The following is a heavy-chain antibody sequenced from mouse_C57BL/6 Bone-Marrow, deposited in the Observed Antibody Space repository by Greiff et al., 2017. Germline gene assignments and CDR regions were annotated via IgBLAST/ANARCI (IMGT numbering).Heavy chain of an antibody. Sequence: DVKLVESGGGLVKPGGSLKLSCAASGFTFSDYGMHWVRQAPEKGLEWVAYISSGSSTIYYADTVKGRFTIARDNAKNTLFLQMTSLRSEDTAMYYGARLASYYFDYWGQGTTLTVSS. CDR3: ARLASYYFDY. J-gene: IGHJ2*01. V-gene: IGHV5-17*01. CDR2: ISSGSSTI. CDR1: GFTFSDYG.